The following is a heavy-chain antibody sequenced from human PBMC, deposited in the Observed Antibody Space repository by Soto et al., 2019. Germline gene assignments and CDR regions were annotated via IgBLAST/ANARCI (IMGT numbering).Heavy chain of an antibody. CDR3: TTDKLLWFGEAQVVGFKNKYYYYGMDV. CDR1: GFTFSNAW. D-gene: IGHD3-10*01. V-gene: IGHV3-15*07. J-gene: IGHJ6*02. Sequence: EVQLVESGGGLVKPGGSLRLSCAASGFTFSNAWMNWVRQAPGKGLEWVGRIKSKTDGGTTDYAAPVKGRFTISRDDSKNTLYLQMNSLKTEDTAVYYCTTDKLLWFGEAQVVGFKNKYYYYGMDVWGQGTTVTVSS. CDR2: IKSKTDGGTT.